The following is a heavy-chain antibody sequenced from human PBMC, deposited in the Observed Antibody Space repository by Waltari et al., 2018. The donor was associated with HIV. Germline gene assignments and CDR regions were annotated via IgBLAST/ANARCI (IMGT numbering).Heavy chain of an antibody. CDR3: ARKLWFVESRWIDP. J-gene: IGHJ5*02. CDR1: GGSFSSYY. D-gene: IGHD3-10*01. V-gene: IGHV4-4*07. Sequence: QVQLQESGPGLVRPSETLSLTCTVSGGSFSSYYWSWIWQPAGKGLEWIGHIYSSGSNKYNPSLKSRVTMSVDTYNNQVALRLSAGAAADTAVYYCARKLWFVESRWIDPWGQGTLVIVSS. CDR2: IYSSGSN.